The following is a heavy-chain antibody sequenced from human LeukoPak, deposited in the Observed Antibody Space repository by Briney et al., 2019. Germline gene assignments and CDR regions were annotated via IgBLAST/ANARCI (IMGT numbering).Heavy chain of an antibody. D-gene: IGHD6-19*01. CDR2: IKRKTSGRTT. V-gene: IGHV3-15*01. J-gene: IGHJ4*02. CDR1: GFTFSNDW. CDR3: TTGSPISSGWYLPDVY. Sequence: PGGSLRLSCAASGFTFSNDWMSWVRQAPGKGLEWVGSIKRKTSGRTTDYAAPGKVRFSISSDDSKITLYLQMNSAKTKDTSIYYRTTGSPISSGWYLPDVYWRGGTLL.